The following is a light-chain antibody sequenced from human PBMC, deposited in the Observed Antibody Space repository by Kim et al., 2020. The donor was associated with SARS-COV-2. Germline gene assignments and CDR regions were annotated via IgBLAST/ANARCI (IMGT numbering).Light chain of an antibody. CDR3: QHYNNWPRS. J-gene: IGKJ4*01. V-gene: IGKV3-15*01. CDR2: GAS. Sequence: EIVMTQSPATLSVSPGEGATLSCRTSQSANSNLAWYQQKPGQAPRLLIYGASTRATGIPARFSGSGSGTEFTLTISSLQSEDFAVYYCQHYNNWPRSFGGGTKVDIK. CDR1: QSANSN.